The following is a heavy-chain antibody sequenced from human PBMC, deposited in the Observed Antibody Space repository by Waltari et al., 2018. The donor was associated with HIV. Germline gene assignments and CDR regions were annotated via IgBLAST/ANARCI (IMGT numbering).Heavy chain of an antibody. V-gene: IGHV3-53*01. CDR3: ARGSTTVTTLPGY. CDR2: IYSGGST. CDR1: GFTVSSNY. Sequence: EVQLVESGGGLIQPGGSLRLSCAASGFTVSSNYMSWVRQAPGKGVEWVSVIYSGGSTYYADSVKGRFTISRDNSKNTLYLQMNSLRAEDTAVYYCARGSTTVTTLPGYWGQGTLVTVSS. D-gene: IGHD4-17*01. J-gene: IGHJ4*02.